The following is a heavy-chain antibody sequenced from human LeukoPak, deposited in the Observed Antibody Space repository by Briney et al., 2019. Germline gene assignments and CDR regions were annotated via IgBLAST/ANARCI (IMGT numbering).Heavy chain of an antibody. CDR1: EFTFSSYT. D-gene: IGHD4-17*01. Sequence: GGSLRLSCAASEFTFSSYTMHWVRQAPGKGLQWVALISYNGNNKYYADTVKGRFTISRDNSKNTLYLQINSLRTEDTAVYYCARDGYYGDHYFDYWGQGTLVTVSS. J-gene: IGHJ4*02. CDR3: ARDGYYGDHYFDY. V-gene: IGHV3-30-3*01. CDR2: ISYNGNNK.